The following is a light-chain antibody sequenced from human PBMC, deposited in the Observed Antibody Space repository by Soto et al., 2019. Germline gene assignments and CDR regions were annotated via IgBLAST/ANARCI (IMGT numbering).Light chain of an antibody. CDR2: HAS. J-gene: IGKJ1*01. V-gene: IGKV1-5*01. Sequence: DIQMTQSPSSLSASVGDRVTITCRASQSISSYLNWYQQKPGKAPKLLIYHASSLESGVPSRFSGSGSGTEFTLTISSLQPDDFATYYCQQYNSYSQTFGQGTKV. CDR3: QQYNSYSQT. CDR1: QSISSY.